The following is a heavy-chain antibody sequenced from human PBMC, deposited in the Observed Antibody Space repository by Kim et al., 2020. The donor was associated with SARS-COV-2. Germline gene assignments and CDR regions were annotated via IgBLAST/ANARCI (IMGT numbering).Heavy chain of an antibody. D-gene: IGHD6-19*01. CDR3: TRGIAVAGRCFDY. Sequence: GGSLRLSCAASGFTVTTYWMHWVRQAPGKGLVWVSRINSDGSSTNYADSVKGRFTISRDSANNMLYLQMNSLRAEDTAVYYCTRGIAVAGRCFDYWGQG. CDR1: GFTVTTYW. J-gene: IGHJ4*02. CDR2: INSDGSST. V-gene: IGHV3-74*01.